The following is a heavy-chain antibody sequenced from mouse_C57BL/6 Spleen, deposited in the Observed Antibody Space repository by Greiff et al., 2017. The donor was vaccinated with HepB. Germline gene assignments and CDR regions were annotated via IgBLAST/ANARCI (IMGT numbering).Heavy chain of an antibody. V-gene: IGHV5-6*01. CDR2: ISSDGSYT. J-gene: IGHJ2*01. CDR1: GFTFSSYG. CDR3: ARQGNIDFDY. Sequence: VQLKESGGDLVKPGGSLKLSCAASGFTFSSYGMSWVRQTPDKRLEWVATISSDGSYTDYPDSVKGRFTISRDNAKNTLYLQMSSLKSEDTAMYYCARQGNIDFDYWGQGTTLTVAS.